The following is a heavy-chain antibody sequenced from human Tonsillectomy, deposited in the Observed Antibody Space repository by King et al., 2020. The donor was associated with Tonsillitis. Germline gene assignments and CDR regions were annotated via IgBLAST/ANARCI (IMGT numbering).Heavy chain of an antibody. CDR1: GGSVSSGRYY. D-gene: IGHD2-2*01. V-gene: IGHV4-61*01. CDR2: IYYSGNT. Sequence: QLQESGPGLVKPSETLSLTCTVSGGSVSSGRYYWSWIRPPPGKGLEWIGYIYYSGNTNYNPSLRSRVTMSEDTSKNQFSLKLSSVTAADTAVYYCARVYPAADYYYGMDVWGQGTTVTVSS. J-gene: IGHJ6*02. CDR3: ARVYPAADYYYGMDV.